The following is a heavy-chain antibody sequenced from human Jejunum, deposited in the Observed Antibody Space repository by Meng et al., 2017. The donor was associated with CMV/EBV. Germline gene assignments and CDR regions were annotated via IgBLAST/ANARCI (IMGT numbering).Heavy chain of an antibody. CDR3: ARDPTPDGSDY. CDR1: GASISDSSYY. V-gene: IGHV4-39*07. D-gene: IGHD3-10*01. Sequence: QLLLEESGAGLVKPSETLSLTCTMSGASISDSSYYWGWIRQPPGKGLEWIGSVYYSGSTYYNPSLESRVTISVDTSKNQFSLKLTSVTAADTATYYCARDPTPDGSDYWGRGTLVTVSS. J-gene: IGHJ4*02. CDR2: VYYSGST.